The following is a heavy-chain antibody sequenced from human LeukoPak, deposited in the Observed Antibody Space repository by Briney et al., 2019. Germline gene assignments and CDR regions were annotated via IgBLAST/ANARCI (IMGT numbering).Heavy chain of an antibody. V-gene: IGHV4-39*07. CDR1: GGSISSSSYY. D-gene: IGHD1-26*01. CDR3: ARAMGATDDY. J-gene: IGHJ4*02. Sequence: PSETLSLTCTVSGGSISSSSYYWGWIRQPPGKGLEWIGSIYYSGSTYYNPSLKSRVTISVDTSKNQFSLKLSSVTAADTAVYYCARAMGATDDYWGQGTLVTVSS. CDR2: IYYSGST.